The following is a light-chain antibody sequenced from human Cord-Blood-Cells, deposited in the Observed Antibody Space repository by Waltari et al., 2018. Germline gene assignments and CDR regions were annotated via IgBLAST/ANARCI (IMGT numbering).Light chain of an antibody. CDR3: SSYTSSSTYV. J-gene: IGLJ1*01. CDR1: SSDVGGYNY. Sequence: QSALTQPASVSGSPGQSITISCTGTSSDVGGYNYVSWYQQHPGKAPKHMIYDVSKRPSGVSNRFSDAKAGDTASLTSSGLQAEDEADYYCSSYTSSSTYVFGTGTKVTVL. CDR2: DVS. V-gene: IGLV2-14*01.